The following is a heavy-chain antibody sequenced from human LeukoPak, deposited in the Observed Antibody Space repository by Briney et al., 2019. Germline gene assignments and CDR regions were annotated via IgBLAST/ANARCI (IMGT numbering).Heavy chain of an antibody. CDR1: GYSFTSYW. J-gene: IGHJ4*02. D-gene: IGHD6-19*01. CDR2: IYPGDSDT. Sequence: LGESLKISSKGSGYSFTSYWIGWLGQMPGKGLEWMGIIYPGDSDTRYSPSFQGQVTISADKSISTAYLQWSSLKASDTAMYYCAILMAVAGTNYFDYWGQGTLVTVSS. CDR3: AILMAVAGTNYFDY. V-gene: IGHV5-51*01.